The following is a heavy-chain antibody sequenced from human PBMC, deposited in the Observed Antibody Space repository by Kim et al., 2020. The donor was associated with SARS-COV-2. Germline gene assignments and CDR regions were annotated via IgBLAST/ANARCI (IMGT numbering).Heavy chain of an antibody. CDR1: GYTFTSYA. CDR3: ARDPRWAVAAPGSNY. Sequence: ASVKVSCKASGYTFTSYAMHWVRQAPGQRLEWMGWINAGNGNTKYSQKFQGRVTITRDTSASTAYMELSSLRSEDTAVYYCARDPRWAVAAPGSNYWGQGTLVTVSS. CDR2: INAGNGNT. V-gene: IGHV1-3*01. D-gene: IGHD6-19*01. J-gene: IGHJ4*02.